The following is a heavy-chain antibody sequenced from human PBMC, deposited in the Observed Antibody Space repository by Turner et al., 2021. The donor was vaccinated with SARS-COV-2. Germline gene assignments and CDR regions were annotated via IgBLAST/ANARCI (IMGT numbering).Heavy chain of an antibody. CDR3: AKVGYSYAYPNLYFDY. Sequence: QVQLVESGGGVVQPGRSLTLSCAASGFTFSSYGMHWVRQAPGKGLEWVAVISYDGSNKYFADSVKGRFTISRDNSKNTLFLQMNSLRAEDTAVYYCAKVGYSYAYPNLYFDYWGQGTLVTVSS. CDR2: ISYDGSNK. V-gene: IGHV3-30*18. CDR1: GFTFSSYG. D-gene: IGHD5-18*01. J-gene: IGHJ4*02.